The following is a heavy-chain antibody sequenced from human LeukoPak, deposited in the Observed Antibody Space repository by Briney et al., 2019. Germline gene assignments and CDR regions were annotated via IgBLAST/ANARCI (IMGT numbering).Heavy chain of an antibody. CDR3: AGTYSYGPFDY. CDR1: GGSVSSGSYY. CDR2: IYYSGST. Sequence: PSETLSLTCTVSGGSVSSGSYYWSWIRQPPGKGLEWIGYIYYSGSTYYNPSLKSRVTISVDTSKNQFSLKLSSVTAADTAVYYCAGTYSYGPFDYWGQGTLVTVSS. D-gene: IGHD5-18*01. V-gene: IGHV4-30-4*08. J-gene: IGHJ4*02.